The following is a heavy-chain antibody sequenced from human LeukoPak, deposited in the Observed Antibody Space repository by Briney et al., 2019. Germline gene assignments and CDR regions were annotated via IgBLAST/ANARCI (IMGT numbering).Heavy chain of an antibody. CDR2: MSWNSGSI. CDR3: AKDRGYSYGHDAFDI. Sequence: PGRSLRLSCAASGFTFDDYAMHWVRQTPKKGLGWVSGMSWNSGSIVYADSVKGRFIISRDNAKNSLYLQMNSLRAEHMALYYCAKDRGYSYGHDAFDIWGQGTMVTVSS. J-gene: IGHJ3*02. CDR1: GFTFDDYA. D-gene: IGHD5-18*01. V-gene: IGHV3-9*03.